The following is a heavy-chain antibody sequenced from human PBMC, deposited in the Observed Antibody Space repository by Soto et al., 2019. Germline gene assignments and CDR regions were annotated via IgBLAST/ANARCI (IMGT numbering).Heavy chain of an antibody. CDR3: ARSSISGIFYYYY. CDR2: INPNNDNT. CDR1: GYTFTDNG. J-gene: IGHJ4*02. Sequence: QVQLVQSGAEVKKPGASVKVSCKASGYTFTDNGVSWMRQAPGQGLEWMGWINPNNDNTKYAQTFQGRVTMTTGTSTSTAYVELRSLRSDATAMYYCARSSISGIFYYYYWGQGTLVTVSS. D-gene: IGHD3-10*01. V-gene: IGHV1-18*01.